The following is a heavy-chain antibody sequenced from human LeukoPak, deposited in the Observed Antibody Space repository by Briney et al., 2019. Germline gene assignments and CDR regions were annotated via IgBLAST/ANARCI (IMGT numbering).Heavy chain of an antibody. D-gene: IGHD6-13*01. V-gene: IGHV4-34*01. Sequence: SETLSLTCAVYGGSFSAYYWSWIRQPPGKGLEWIGEINHSGSTNYNPSLKSRVTISIDTSKDQFSLEMSSVTAADTAVYYCARGRGARSSRWYNWFDPWGQGTLVTVSS. CDR2: INHSGST. J-gene: IGHJ5*02. CDR3: ARGRGARSSRWYNWFDP. CDR1: GGSFSAYY.